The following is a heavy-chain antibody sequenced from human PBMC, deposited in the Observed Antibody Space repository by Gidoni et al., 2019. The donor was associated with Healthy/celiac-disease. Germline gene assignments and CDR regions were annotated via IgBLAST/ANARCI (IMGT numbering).Heavy chain of an antibody. V-gene: IGHV1-2*02. CDR2: INPNSGGT. D-gene: IGHD2-15*01. CDR1: GYTFTGYY. CDR3: ARDASTDCSGGSCYSEFDY. Sequence: QVQLVQSGAEVKKPGASVKVSCKASGYTFTGYYMHWGGQAPGQGLEWMGWINPNSGGTNYAQKFQGRVTMTRDTSISTAYMELSRLRSDDTAVYYCARDASTDCSGGSCYSEFDYWGQGTLVTVSS. J-gene: IGHJ4*02.